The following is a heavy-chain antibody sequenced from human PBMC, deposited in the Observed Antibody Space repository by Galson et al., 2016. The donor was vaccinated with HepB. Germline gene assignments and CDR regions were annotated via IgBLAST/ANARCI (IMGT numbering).Heavy chain of an antibody. CDR1: GFTFSSYA. CDR3: AKVGFSDLDH. V-gene: IGHV3-23*01. Sequence: SLRLSCAVSGFTFSSYAMSWVRQSPGKGLEWVSSISSSGEHISFADSVKGRLTISRDNSKNTVSLLMSSLRVVDTAIYYCAKVGFSDLDHWGQGTLVTVSS. J-gene: IGHJ4*02. D-gene: IGHD3-10*01. CDR2: ISSSGEHI.